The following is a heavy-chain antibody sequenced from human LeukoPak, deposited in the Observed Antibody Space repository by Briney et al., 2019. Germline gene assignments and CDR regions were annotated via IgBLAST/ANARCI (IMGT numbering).Heavy chain of an antibody. CDR2: ITGSGGTT. J-gene: IGHJ3*01. D-gene: IGHD4-17*01. CDR3: AKDPNGDYLGAFDF. Sequence: GGSLRLSCTGSGFAFGNYGMTWVRQPPGKGLEWVSAITGSGGTTRYTDSVTGRFTISRDNSGNTLFLQMNSLRAEDTAVYYCAKDPNGDYLGAFDFWGPGTLVTVSS. V-gene: IGHV3-23*01. CDR1: GFAFGNYG.